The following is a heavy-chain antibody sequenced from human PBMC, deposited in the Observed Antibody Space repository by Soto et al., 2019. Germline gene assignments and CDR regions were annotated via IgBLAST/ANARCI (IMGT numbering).Heavy chain of an antibody. CDR1: GGSVSGYY. Sequence: QVQLQQWGAGLLKPSETLSITCAVYGGSVSGYYWTWIRQPPGKGLEWIGEIEHSGVSNYNPSTNCSPSLNSRVSISMDTSKNQFSLKVGSVTAADTAVYFCAWASGYSSRGGNYYYYMDDWGKGTTVTVSS. CDR2: IEHSGVS. D-gene: IGHD6-19*01. V-gene: IGHV4-34*01. CDR3: AWASGYSSRGGNYYYYMDD. J-gene: IGHJ6*03.